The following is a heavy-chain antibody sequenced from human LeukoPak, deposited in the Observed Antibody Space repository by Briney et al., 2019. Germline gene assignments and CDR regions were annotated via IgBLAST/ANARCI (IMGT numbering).Heavy chain of an antibody. CDR1: GDFITAYY. D-gene: IGHD6-13*01. V-gene: IGHV4-59*08. CDR2: VYYSGST. CDR3: ARGYSSSWYLNWFDP. Sequence: SETLSLTCTVSGDFITAYYWSWIRQPPGKGLEWIGYVYYSGSTEYNPSLRSRVTISLEMSKHQFSLKLTSVTAADTAVYYCARGYSSSWYLNWFDPWGQGTLVTVSS. J-gene: IGHJ5*02.